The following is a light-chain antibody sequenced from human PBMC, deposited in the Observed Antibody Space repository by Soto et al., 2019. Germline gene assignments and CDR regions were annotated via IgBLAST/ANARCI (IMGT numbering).Light chain of an antibody. V-gene: IGLV2-8*01. CDR1: SSDVGGYDY. CDR3: SSYTGGNPSYV. J-gene: IGLJ1*01. Sequence: QSLLTQPPSASGSPGQSVTISCTGTSSDVGGYDYVSWYQQHPGKAPKLMIYEVTKRPSGVSDRFSGSKSCNTASLTVSGLQAEDEADYYCSSYTGGNPSYVFGTGTKVTVL. CDR2: EVT.